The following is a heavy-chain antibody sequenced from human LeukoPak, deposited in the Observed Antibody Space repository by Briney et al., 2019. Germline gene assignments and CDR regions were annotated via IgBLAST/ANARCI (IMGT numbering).Heavy chain of an antibody. CDR3: ARETDIVVVRSYFDY. CDR1: GFTFDDYG. Sequence: PGGSLRLSCAASGFTFDDYGMSWVRQAPGKGLEWVSGINWNGGSTGYADSVKGRFTTSRDNAKNSLYLQMNSLRAEDTALYYCARETDIVVVRSYFDYWGQGTLVTVSS. D-gene: IGHD2-2*01. J-gene: IGHJ4*02. CDR2: INWNGGST. V-gene: IGHV3-20*04.